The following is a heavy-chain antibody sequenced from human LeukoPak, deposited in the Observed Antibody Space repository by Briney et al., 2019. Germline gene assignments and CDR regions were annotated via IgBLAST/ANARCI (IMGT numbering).Heavy chain of an antibody. CDR2: IYYSGST. D-gene: IGHD6-19*01. V-gene: IGHV4-61*01. CDR1: GGSVSSGSYY. Sequence: SETLSLTCTVSGGSVSSGSYYWSWIRQPPGKGLEWIGYIYYSGSTNYNPSLKSRVTISVDTPKNQFSLKLSSVTAADTAVYYCARDLAVAGRASNWFDPWGQGTLVTVSS. CDR3: ARDLAVAGRASNWFDP. J-gene: IGHJ5*02.